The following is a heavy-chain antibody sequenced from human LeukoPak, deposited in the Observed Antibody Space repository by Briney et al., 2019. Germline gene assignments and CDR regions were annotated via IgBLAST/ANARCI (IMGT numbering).Heavy chain of an antibody. Sequence: GGSLRLSCAASGFTFSDFWMSWVRQAPGKGLECVASTNEAGGDKYYVDSVKGRFTISRDNSKNSLSLRMNSLTAEDTAIYYCAIATTGRGAFGSWGQGTLVSVSS. V-gene: IGHV3-7*01. CDR2: TNEAGGDK. CDR3: AIATTGRGAFGS. D-gene: IGHD1-1*01. J-gene: IGHJ4*02. CDR1: GFTFSDFW.